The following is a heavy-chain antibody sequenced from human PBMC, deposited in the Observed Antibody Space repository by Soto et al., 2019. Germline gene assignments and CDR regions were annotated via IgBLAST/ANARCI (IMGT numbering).Heavy chain of an antibody. CDR1: GFMFSTYA. CDR2: ISYDGRNK. J-gene: IGHJ4*02. CDR3: AKGSGRKMVRGVIIGVNIDY. D-gene: IGHD3-10*01. V-gene: IGHV3-30*18. Sequence: VQMVESGGGVVQPGRSLRLSCAASGFMFSTYAMHWVRQAPGKGLEWVAIISYDGRNKYYADSVKDRFTISRDNSKNTLYLQMSSLRADDTAVYYCAKGSGRKMVRGVIIGVNIDYWGQGTLVNVSS.